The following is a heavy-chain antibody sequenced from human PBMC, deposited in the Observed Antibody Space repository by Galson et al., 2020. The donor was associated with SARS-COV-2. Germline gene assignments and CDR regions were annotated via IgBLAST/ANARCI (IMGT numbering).Heavy chain of an antibody. CDR3: ARAGIPLVRAVIAY. CDR2: IHFTGTT. V-gene: IGHV4-30-4*01. D-gene: IGHD3-10*01. CDR1: GDSISSGDYY. Sequence: ASETLSLTCTVSGDSISSGDYYWSWIRQSPGGGLEWIGYIHFTGTTHFNPSLESRLSFSIDKSKNKFSLNLRSVTAADTAVYYCARAGIPLVRAVIAYWGPGTLVSVSS. J-gene: IGHJ4*02.